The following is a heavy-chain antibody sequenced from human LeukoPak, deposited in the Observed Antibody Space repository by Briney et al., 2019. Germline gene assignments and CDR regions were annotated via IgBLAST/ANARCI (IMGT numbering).Heavy chain of an antibody. CDR3: ARSQVGSGGSYYNPYYYYYMDV. V-gene: IGHV3-66*02. J-gene: IGHJ6*03. CDR1: GFTVSSNY. Sequence: GGSLRLSCAASGFTVSSNYMTWVRQAPGKGLEWVSVIYSGGNTKYADSAKRRFTISRDKSENTLYLQMNSLRAEDTAVYYCARSQVGSGGSYYNPYYYYYMDVWGKGTTVTVSS. D-gene: IGHD1-26*01. CDR2: IYSGGNT.